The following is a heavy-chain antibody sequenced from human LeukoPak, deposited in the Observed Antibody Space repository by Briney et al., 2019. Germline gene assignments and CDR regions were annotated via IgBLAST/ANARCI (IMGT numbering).Heavy chain of an antibody. J-gene: IGHJ6*03. CDR3: ARDSPHTIPTHYMDV. D-gene: IGHD2-2*02. V-gene: IGHV3-23*01. CDR1: GFTFSTYA. Sequence: PGGSLRLSCAASGFTFSTYALSWVRQAPGKGLEWVSSIVGSGSSTFYADSVKGRFSISRDNSKHTLYLQMNSLRAEDTAVYYCARDSPHTIPTHYMDVWGKGTTVTISS. CDR2: IVGSGSST.